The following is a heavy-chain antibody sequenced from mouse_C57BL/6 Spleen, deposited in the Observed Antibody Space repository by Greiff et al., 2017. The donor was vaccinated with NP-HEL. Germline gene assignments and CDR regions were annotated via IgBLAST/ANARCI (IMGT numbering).Heavy chain of an antibody. Sequence: QVQLQQSGPGLVQPSQSLSITCTVSGFSLTSYGVHWVRQSPGKGLEWLGVIWSGGSTDYNAAFISRLSISKDNSKSQVFFKMNSLQADDTAIYYWARKGREGVDYWGQGTTLTVSS. CDR2: IWSGGST. J-gene: IGHJ2*01. CDR1: GFSLTSYG. V-gene: IGHV2-2*01. CDR3: ARKGREGVDY. D-gene: IGHD1-1*01.